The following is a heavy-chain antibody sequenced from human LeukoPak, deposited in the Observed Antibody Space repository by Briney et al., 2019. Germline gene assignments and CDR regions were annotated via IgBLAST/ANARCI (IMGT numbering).Heavy chain of an antibody. V-gene: IGHV4-34*01. Sequence: SETLSLTCAVYGGSFSGYYWNWIRQPPGKGLEWIGEINQSGSTKYNPSFESRVTISVDTSRNQLSLKLSSVTAADTAVYYCARGPGSGSYFAWFDSWGQGAQVTVSS. J-gene: IGHJ5*01. D-gene: IGHD3-10*01. CDR2: INQSGST. CDR3: ARGPGSGSYFAWFDS. CDR1: GGSFSGYY.